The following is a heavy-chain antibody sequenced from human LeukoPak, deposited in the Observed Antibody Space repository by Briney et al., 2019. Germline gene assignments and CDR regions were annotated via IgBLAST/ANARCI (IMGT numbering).Heavy chain of an antibody. D-gene: IGHD1-26*01. CDR1: GGSISSSNW. V-gene: IGHV4-4*02. CDR3: ARDRNSGSRGFDY. J-gene: IGHJ4*02. Sequence: SETLSLTCTVSGGSISSSNWWSWVRQPPGKGLEWIGEIYHSGSTNYNPSLKSRVTISVDKSKNQFSLKLSSVTAADTAVYYCARDRNSGSRGFDYWGQGTLVTVSS. CDR2: IYHSGST.